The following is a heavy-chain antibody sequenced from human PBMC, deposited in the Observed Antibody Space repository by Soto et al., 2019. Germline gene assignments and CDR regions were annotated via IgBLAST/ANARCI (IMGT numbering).Heavy chain of an antibody. Sequence: QVQLVQSGAEVKKPGSSVKVSCAASEGTFDSYTINWVRQAPALGPEWMGRIIPMVGMADYVQKFQGRVTLFADKSTSTAYIVLSSLRSEDTAAYYCATNYGSGSTHFDYWGQGTLVTVSS. CDR1: EGTFDSYT. D-gene: IGHD3-10*01. J-gene: IGHJ4*02. V-gene: IGHV1-69*02. CDR3: ATNYGSGSTHFDY. CDR2: IIPMVGMA.